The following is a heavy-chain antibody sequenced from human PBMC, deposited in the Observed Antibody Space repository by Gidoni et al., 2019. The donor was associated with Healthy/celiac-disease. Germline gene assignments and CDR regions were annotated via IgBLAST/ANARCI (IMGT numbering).Heavy chain of an antibody. Sequence: EVQLLESGGGLVQPGGSLRLSCSASGFTFRSYAMSWVRQAPGKGREWVSAISGSGGSTYYADSVKGRFNISRDNSKNTLYLQMNSLRAEDTAVYYCAKDQSPAYNWDRGPFDYWGQGTLVTVSS. J-gene: IGHJ4*02. CDR3: AKDQSPAYNWDRGPFDY. CDR1: GFTFRSYA. CDR2: ISGSGGST. D-gene: IGHD1-20*01. V-gene: IGHV3-23*01.